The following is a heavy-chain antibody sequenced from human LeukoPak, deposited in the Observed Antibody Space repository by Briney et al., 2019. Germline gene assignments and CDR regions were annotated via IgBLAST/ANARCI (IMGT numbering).Heavy chain of an antibody. CDR3: ARVGPLQIYYYGMDV. V-gene: IGHV3-66*01. D-gene: IGHD3-16*01. CDR1: GCTVSSNY. CDR2: IYSGGST. Sequence: AGSLSLSCTASGCTVSSNYMSWVRQPPGKGLEWVGFIYSGGSTYYADSVKGRFTISRDNSKNTLYLQMNSLRAEDTAVYYCARVGPLQIYYYGMDVWGQGTTVTVSS. J-gene: IGHJ6*02.